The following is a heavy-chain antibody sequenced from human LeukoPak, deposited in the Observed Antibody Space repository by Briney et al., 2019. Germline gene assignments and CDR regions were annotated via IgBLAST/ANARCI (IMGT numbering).Heavy chain of an antibody. V-gene: IGHV4-59*08. Sequence: PSETLSLTCTVSGGSISSYYWSWIRQPPGKGLEWIGYIYYSGSTNYNPSLKSRVTISVDTSKNQFSLKLSSVTAADTAVYYCARVICSGGSCYSDEYFDYWGQGTLVTVSS. CDR2: IYYSGST. J-gene: IGHJ4*02. CDR1: GGSISSYY. CDR3: ARVICSGGSCYSDEYFDY. D-gene: IGHD2-15*01.